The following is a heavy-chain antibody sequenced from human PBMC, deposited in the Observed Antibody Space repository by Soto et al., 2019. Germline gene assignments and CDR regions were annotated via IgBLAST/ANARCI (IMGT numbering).Heavy chain of an antibody. J-gene: IGHJ4*02. V-gene: IGHV4-30-4*01. CDR3: DRGPAGDKVDY. CDR1: GGSLRSDGYY. Sequence: QVQLQESGPGLVTPSQTLSLTCTVSGGSLRSDGYYWIWIRQPPDRGLEWIGHIYDGGTTDSSPSLRSRITISVDTSKTQFALKLNSVSVADTAVYFCDRGPAGDKVDYWGQGILVTVSS. CDR2: IYDGGTT. D-gene: IGHD7-27*01.